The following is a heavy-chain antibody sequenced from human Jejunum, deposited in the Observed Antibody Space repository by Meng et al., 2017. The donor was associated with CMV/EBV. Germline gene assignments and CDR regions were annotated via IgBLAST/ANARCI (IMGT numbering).Heavy chain of an antibody. J-gene: IGHJ5*02. Sequence: QVQLQESGPGLVKPSPXLSLPATVPGDSISNGDYYWGWIRQTPGKGLEWIGYIYYSGSTYFNPSLDSRLTMSVDTSKNQFSLKLSSMTAADTAVYYCARSVRPKRWFDLWGQGTLVPVSS. D-gene: IGHD3-10*01. CDR2: IYYSGST. CDR3: ARSVRPKRWFDL. CDR1: GDSISNGDYY. V-gene: IGHV4-30-4*08.